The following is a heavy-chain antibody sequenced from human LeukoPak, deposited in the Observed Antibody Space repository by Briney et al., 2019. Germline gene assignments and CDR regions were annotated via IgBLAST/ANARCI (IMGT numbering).Heavy chain of an antibody. Sequence: AGRSLRLSCAASGFTFSSYAMHWVRQAPGKGLDWVAVISYDGSNKYYADSVKGRFTISRDNSKNTLYLQVNSLRAEDAAVYYCAKGSRDYYYMDVWGQGTTVTVSS. CDR3: AKGSRDYYYMDV. CDR2: ISYDGSNK. J-gene: IGHJ6*02. CDR1: GFTFSSYA. V-gene: IGHV3-30*04.